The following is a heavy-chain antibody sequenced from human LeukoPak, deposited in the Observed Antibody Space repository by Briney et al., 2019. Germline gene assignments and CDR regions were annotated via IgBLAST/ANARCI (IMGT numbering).Heavy chain of an antibody. CDR2: ISAYNGYT. CDR1: GYTFTSYG. D-gene: IGHD3-10*01. J-gene: IGHJ5*02. Sequence: ASVKVSCKASGYTFTSYGISWVRQAPGQGVEWMGWISAYNGYTNYAQKLQGRVTMTTDTSTSTAYMELRSLRSDDTAVYYCARVPRFGEPQNWLDPWGQGTLVTVSS. CDR3: ARVPRFGEPQNWLDP. V-gene: IGHV1-18*04.